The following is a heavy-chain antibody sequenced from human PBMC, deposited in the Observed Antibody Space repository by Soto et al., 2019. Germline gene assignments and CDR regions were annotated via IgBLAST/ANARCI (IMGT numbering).Heavy chain of an antibody. CDR3: ARDGDVQARFNP. J-gene: IGHJ5*02. CDR2: ISAYNGNT. V-gene: IGHV1-18*01. Sequence: QVQLVQSGAEVKTPGASVKVSCKASGYTFTSYVISWGRQDHGQGLERMGWISAYNGNTTYAQNLQGRVNMTTDTSTSTAYMELSSLISDDTAVYSCARDGDVQARFNPWGQVTLVTVSS. CDR1: GYTFTSYV. D-gene: IGHD1-1*01.